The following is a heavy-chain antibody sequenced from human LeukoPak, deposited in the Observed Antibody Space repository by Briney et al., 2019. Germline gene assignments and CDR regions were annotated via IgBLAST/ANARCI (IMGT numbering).Heavy chain of an antibody. V-gene: IGHV3-11*04. CDR1: GFTFSDYY. CDR2: SSSTGNII. D-gene: IGHD2-2*01. CDR3: ARDPLIGSTYTTAWGY. Sequence: PGGSLRLSCAASGFTFSDYYMTWIRQAPGKGLEWVSYSSSTGNIIFYADSVKGRFTISRDNAENSLYLQMNSLRAEDTAVYYCARDPLIGSTYTTAWGYWGQGTLVTVSS. J-gene: IGHJ4*02.